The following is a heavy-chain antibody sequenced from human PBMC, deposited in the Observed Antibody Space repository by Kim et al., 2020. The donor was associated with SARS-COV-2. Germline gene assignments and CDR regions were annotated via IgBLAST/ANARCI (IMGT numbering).Heavy chain of an antibody. CDR1: GFTFSSYG. Sequence: GGSLRLSCAASGFTFSSYGMHWVRQAPGKGLEWVAVISYDGSNKYYADSVKGRFTISRDNSKNTLYLQMNSLRAEDTAVYYCARATYDSSGYYFDYWGQGTLVTVSS. J-gene: IGHJ4*02. CDR2: ISYDGSNK. V-gene: IGHV3-33*05. CDR3: ARATYDSSGYYFDY. D-gene: IGHD3-22*01.